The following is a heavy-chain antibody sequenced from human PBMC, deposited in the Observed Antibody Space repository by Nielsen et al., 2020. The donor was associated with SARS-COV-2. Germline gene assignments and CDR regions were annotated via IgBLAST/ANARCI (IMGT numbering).Heavy chain of an antibody. CDR1: GGSISSSSYY. Sequence: SETLSLTCTVSGGSISSSSYYWGWIRQPPGKGLEWIGSIYYSGSTNYNPSLKSRVTISVDTSKNQFSLKLSSVTAADTAVYYCARGDVGYCSGGSCYYFDYWGQGTLVTVSS. V-gene: IGHV4-39*07. CDR2: IYYSGST. D-gene: IGHD2-15*01. CDR3: ARGDVGYCSGGSCYYFDY. J-gene: IGHJ4*02.